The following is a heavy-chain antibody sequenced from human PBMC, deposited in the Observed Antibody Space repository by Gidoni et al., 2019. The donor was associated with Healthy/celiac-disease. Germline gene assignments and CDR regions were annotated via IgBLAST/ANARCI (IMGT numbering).Heavy chain of an antibody. CDR1: GFTFSSYS. CDR3: ARDHYSYGQGGYYYYGMDV. Sequence: EVQLVESGGGLVQPGGSLRLSCAASGFTFSSYSMNWVRQAPGKGLEWVSYISSSSSTIYYADSVKGRFTISRDNAKNSLYLQMNSLRAEDTAVYYCARDHYSYGQGGYYYYGMDVWGQGTTVTVSS. J-gene: IGHJ6*02. V-gene: IGHV3-48*01. CDR2: ISSSSSTI. D-gene: IGHD5-18*01.